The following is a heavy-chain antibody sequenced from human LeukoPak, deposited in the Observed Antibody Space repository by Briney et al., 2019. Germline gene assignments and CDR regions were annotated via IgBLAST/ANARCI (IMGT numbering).Heavy chain of an antibody. J-gene: IGHJ6*02. D-gene: IGHD3-9*01. CDR2: ISWNSGSI. Sequence: GRSLRLSCAASGLTFDDYAMHWVRQAPGKGLEWVSGISWNSGSIGYADSVKGRFTISRDNAKNSLYLQMNSLRAEDTAVYYCARERADYDILTGLDYYYYYGMDVWGQGTTVTVSS. CDR3: ARERADYDILTGLDYYYYYGMDV. CDR1: GLTFDDYA. V-gene: IGHV3-9*01.